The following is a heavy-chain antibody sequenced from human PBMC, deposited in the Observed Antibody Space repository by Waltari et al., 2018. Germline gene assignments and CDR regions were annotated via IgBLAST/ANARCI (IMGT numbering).Heavy chain of an antibody. V-gene: IGHV3-33*01. D-gene: IGHD3-22*01. J-gene: IGHJ3*02. Sequence: QVQLVESGGGVVQPGRSLRLSCAASGFTFSSYGMHWVRQAPGKGLEWVAVIWYDGSNKYYADSVKGRFTISRDNSKNTLYLQMNSLRAEDTAVYYCARVFPHYYDSSGYSDDAFDIWGQGTMVTVSS. CDR1: GFTFSSYG. CDR2: IWYDGSNK. CDR3: ARVFPHYYDSSGYSDDAFDI.